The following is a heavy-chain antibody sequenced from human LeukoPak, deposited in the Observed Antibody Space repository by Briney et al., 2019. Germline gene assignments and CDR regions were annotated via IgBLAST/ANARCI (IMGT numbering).Heavy chain of an antibody. D-gene: IGHD1-1*01. CDR2: ISGSATST. J-gene: IGHJ4*02. Sequence: SGGSLRLSCAASGFTFGRYAMGGAGQAPGKGLVWVSVISGSATSTSYADSVKGRFTISTDNSKNTLYLQMNSLRAEDTAIYYCAKNVESDYWGQGTLVTVSS. V-gene: IGHV3-23*01. CDR1: GFTFGRYA. CDR3: AKNVESDY.